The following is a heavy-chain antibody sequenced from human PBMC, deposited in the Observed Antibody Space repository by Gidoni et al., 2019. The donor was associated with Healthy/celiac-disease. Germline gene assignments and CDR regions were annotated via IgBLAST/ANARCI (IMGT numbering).Heavy chain of an antibody. CDR2: IYYSGST. V-gene: IGHV4-59*01. CDR3: ARETHLDYGDYDWFDP. Sequence: QVQLQESGPGLVKPSETLSLTCTVSGGSISSYYWSWIRQPPGKGLEWIGYIYYSGSTNYNPSLKSRVTISVDTSKNQFSLKLSSVTAADTAVYYCARETHLDYGDYDWFDPWGQGTLVTVSS. CDR1: GGSISSYY. J-gene: IGHJ5*02. D-gene: IGHD4-17*01.